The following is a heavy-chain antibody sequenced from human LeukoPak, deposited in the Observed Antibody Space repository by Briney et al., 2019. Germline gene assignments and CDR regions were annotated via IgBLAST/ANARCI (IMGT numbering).Heavy chain of an antibody. D-gene: IGHD4-17*01. CDR2: IKQDGSEK. CDR1: GFTFSSYW. V-gene: IGHV3-7*03. Sequence: SGGSLRLSCAASGFTFSSYWMSWVRQAPGKGLEWVANIKQDGSEKYYVDSVKGRFTISRDNAKNSLYLQMNSLRAEDTAVYYCARDPIFRGYGDYYFDYWGQGTLVTVSS. J-gene: IGHJ4*02. CDR3: ARDPIFRGYGDYYFDY.